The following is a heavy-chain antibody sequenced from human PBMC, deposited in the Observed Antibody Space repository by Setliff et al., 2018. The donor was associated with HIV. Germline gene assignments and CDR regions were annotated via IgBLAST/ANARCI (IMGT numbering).Heavy chain of an antibody. D-gene: IGHD2-15*01. CDR2: IYYSGST. J-gene: IGHJ4*02. CDR1: GGSISSSSYY. V-gene: IGHV4-39*01. Sequence: SETLSLTCTVSGGSISSSSYYWGWVRQPPGKGLEWIGSIYYSGSTYYNPSLKSRVTISVDTSKNQFSLRLRAVTAADTAVYYCARHLTPLLVVVSGGQGTLVTSPQ. CDR3: ARHLTPLLVVVS.